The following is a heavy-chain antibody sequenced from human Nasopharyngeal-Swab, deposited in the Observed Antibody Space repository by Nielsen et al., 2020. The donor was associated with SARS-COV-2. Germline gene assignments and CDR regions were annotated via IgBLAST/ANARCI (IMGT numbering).Heavy chain of an antibody. V-gene: IGHV3-23*01. CDR1: GFTVSSNY. CDR3: AKDIYSSGWYYFDY. J-gene: IGHJ4*02. D-gene: IGHD6-19*01. CDR2: ISGSGGST. Sequence: GESLKISCAASGFTVSSNYMSWVRQAPGKGLEWVSAISGSGGSTYYADSVKGRFTISRDNSKNTLYLQMNSLRAEDTAVYYCAKDIYSSGWYYFDYWGQGTLVTVSS.